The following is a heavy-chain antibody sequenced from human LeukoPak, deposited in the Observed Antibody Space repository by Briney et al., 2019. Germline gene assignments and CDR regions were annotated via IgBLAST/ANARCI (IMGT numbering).Heavy chain of an antibody. J-gene: IGHJ6*02. D-gene: IGHD3-3*01. CDR3: ARARGDFWSGYSSYYYYGMDV. V-gene: IGHV3-53*01. CDR1: GFTVSSNY. CDR2: IYSGGST. Sequence: PGGSPRLSCAASGFTVSSNYMSWVRQAPGKGLEWVSVIYSGGSTYYADSVKGRFTISRDNSKNTLYLQMNSLRAEDTAVYYCARARGDFWSGYSSYYYYGMDVWGQGTTVTVSS.